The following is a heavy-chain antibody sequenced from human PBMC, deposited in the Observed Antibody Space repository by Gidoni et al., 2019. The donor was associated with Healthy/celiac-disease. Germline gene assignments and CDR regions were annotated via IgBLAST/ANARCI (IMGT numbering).Heavy chain of an antibody. CDR3: AREGGYNPHFDY. D-gene: IGHD6-25*01. Sequence: GFTFSSYAMHWVRQAPGKGLEWVAVISYDGSNKYDTDSVKGRFTISRDNSKNTLYLQMNSLRAEDTAVYYCAREGGYNPHFDYWGQGTLVTVSS. CDR1: GFTFSSYA. CDR2: ISYDGSNK. J-gene: IGHJ4*02. V-gene: IGHV3-30-3*01.